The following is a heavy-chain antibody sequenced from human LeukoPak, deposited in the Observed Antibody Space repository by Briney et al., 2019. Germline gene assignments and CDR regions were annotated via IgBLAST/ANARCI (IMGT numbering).Heavy chain of an antibody. J-gene: IGHJ3*02. CDR2: ISHDDTHK. V-gene: IGHV3-30*04. D-gene: IGHD6-13*01. CDR3: TTAPSSSWSEDAFDI. Sequence: GGSLRLSCAASGFAFSTYTMHWVRQAPGKGPEWVSVISHDDTHKYYADAVAGRFTTSRDNSKNTLYLQMNSLKTEDTAVYYCTTAPSSSWSEDAFDIWGQGTMVTVSS. CDR1: GFAFSTYT.